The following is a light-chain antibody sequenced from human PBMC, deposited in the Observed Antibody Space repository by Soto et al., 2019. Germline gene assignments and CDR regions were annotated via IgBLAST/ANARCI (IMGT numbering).Light chain of an antibody. J-gene: IGKJ2*01. Sequence: DIQMTQSPSSLSASAGDRVTITCRASQSLTSPLTWYQQKPGEAPKLLIYAASSLHSGVPSRFSGSGSGTDFTLTITSLQPEDFATYYCQQSFSPPYTFGQGTKLEIK. CDR2: AAS. CDR1: QSLTSP. CDR3: QQSFSPPYT. V-gene: IGKV1-39*01.